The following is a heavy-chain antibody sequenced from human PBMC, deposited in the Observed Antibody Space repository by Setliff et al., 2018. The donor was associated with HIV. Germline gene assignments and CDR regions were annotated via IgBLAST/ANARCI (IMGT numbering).Heavy chain of an antibody. Sequence: GGSLRLSCAASGFTFRNYKFNWVRQAPGRGLERVSSISIGSGGAIDYADSVQGRFTISRDNSKNSLYLQMNSLRVEDTAVYYCARDNLYYNLYDGSPVYGMDVWGQGTTVTVSS. J-gene: IGHJ6*02. CDR2: ISIGSGGAI. D-gene: IGHD3-3*01. V-gene: IGHV3-48*03. CDR1: GFTFRNYK. CDR3: ARDNLYYNLYDGSPVYGMDV.